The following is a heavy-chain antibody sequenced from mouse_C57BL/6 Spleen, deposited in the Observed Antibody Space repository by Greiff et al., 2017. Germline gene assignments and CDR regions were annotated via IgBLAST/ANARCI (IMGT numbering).Heavy chain of an antibody. V-gene: IGHV1-50*01. Sequence: VQLQQPGAELVKPGASVKLSCKASGYTFTSYWMQWVKQRPGQGLEWIGEIDPSDSYTNYNQKFKGKATLTVDTSSSTAYMQLSSLTSEDSAGYYCARSRMVTTLYYYAMDYWGQGTSVTVSS. J-gene: IGHJ4*01. D-gene: IGHD2-2*01. CDR3: ARSRMVTTLYYYAMDY. CDR2: IDPSDSYT. CDR1: GYTFTSYW.